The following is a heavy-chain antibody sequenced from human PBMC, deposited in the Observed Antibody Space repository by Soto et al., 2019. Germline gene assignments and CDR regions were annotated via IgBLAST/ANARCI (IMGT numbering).Heavy chain of an antibody. D-gene: IGHD1-26*01. CDR1: VGYISIGDSY. J-gene: IGHJ6*01. V-gene: IGHV4-30-4*01. CDR2: IYYTGSI. Sequence: PSETLCVTCTFSVGYISIGDSYWSWIRQPRAKGLEWIGYIYYTGSIFYNPSLESRVTISVDTSKNQFSLRLSSVTAADTAVYYCARDHCGSSGCSYYYGLDVWGQGTTVTVSS. CDR3: ARDHCGSSGCSYYYGLDV.